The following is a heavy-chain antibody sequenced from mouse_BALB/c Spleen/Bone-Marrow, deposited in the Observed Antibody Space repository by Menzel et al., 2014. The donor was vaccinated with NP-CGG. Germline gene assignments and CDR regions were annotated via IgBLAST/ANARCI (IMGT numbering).Heavy chain of an antibody. CDR3: ARDINYDIYWYFDV. Sequence: EVQLVESGGGLVQPGGSLRLSRATSGFTFTDYYMSWVRQPPGKALEWLGFIRNKGKGYTTEYSASVKGRFTISRDNSQSILYLQMNTLRAEDSATYYCARDINYDIYWYFDVWGAGTTVTVSS. D-gene: IGHD2-4*01. CDR2: IRNKGKGYTT. V-gene: IGHV7-3*02. J-gene: IGHJ1*01. CDR1: GFTFTDYY.